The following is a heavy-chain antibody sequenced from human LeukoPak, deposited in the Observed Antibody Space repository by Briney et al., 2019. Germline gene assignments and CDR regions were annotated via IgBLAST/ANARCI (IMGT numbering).Heavy chain of an antibody. CDR3: ATSWLPAAFDY. J-gene: IGHJ4*02. CDR2: VDPEDGET. V-gene: IGHV1-69-2*01. Sequence: GASVKISCKASGYTFTDYYMHWVQQAPGKGLEWMGRVDPEDGETIYAEKFQGRVTITADTSTDTAYMELSSLRSEDTAVYYCATSWLPAAFDYWGQGTLVTVSS. D-gene: IGHD2-2*01. CDR1: GYTFTDYY.